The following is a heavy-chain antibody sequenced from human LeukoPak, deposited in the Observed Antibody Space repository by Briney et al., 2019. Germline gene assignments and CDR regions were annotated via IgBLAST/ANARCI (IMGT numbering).Heavy chain of an antibody. Sequence: HGESLKISCKGSGYSFTSYWIGWVRQMPGKGLEWMGIIYPGDSDTRYSPSFQGQVTISADKSISTAYLQWSSLRASDTAMYYCASTSGYYPEGFDYWGQGTLVTVSS. V-gene: IGHV5-51*01. J-gene: IGHJ4*02. CDR1: GYSFTSYW. CDR2: IYPGDSDT. D-gene: IGHD5-12*01. CDR3: ASTSGYYPEGFDY.